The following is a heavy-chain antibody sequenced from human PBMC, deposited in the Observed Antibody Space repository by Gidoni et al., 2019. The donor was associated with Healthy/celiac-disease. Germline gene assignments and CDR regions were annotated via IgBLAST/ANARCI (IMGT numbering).Heavy chain of an antibody. D-gene: IGHD6-19*01. V-gene: IGHV4-38-2*02. J-gene: IGHJ5*02. Sequence: QVQLQESGPGLVKPSETLSLTCAGSGYSRSSGYYWGWIRQPPGKGLEWIGSIYHSGSTYYNPSLKSRVTISVDTSKNQFSLKLSSVTAADTAVYYCARDAVAGTGWFDPWGQGTLVTVSS. CDR2: IYHSGST. CDR3: ARDAVAGTGWFDP. CDR1: GYSRSSGYY.